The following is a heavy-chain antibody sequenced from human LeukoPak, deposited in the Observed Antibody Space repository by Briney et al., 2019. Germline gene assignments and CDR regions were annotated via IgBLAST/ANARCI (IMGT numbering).Heavy chain of an antibody. Sequence: GGSLRLSCAASEFTFSSYAMSWVRQAPGKGLEWVSAISGSGGSTYYADSVKGRFTISRDNSKNTLYLQMNSLRAEDTAVYYCAKDYKGVWLAYGSGSLESDYWGQGTLVAVSS. CDR2: ISGSGGST. V-gene: IGHV3-23*01. D-gene: IGHD3-10*01. CDR1: EFTFSSYA. J-gene: IGHJ4*02. CDR3: AKDYKGVWLAYGSGSLESDY.